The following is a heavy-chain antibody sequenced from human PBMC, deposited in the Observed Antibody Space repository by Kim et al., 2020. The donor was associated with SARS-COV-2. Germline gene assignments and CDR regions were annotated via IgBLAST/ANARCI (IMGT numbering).Heavy chain of an antibody. J-gene: IGHJ4*02. Sequence: GGSLRLSCAASGFTFSDYWMHWVRLAPGKGLVWVSHIRNDGTTTDYAESVKGRFTISRDNAKNTLYLQMNSLRAEDAAMYNCVRSGGYLDYWGQGTLV. CDR1: GFTFSDYW. D-gene: IGHD6-13*01. CDR3: VRSGGYLDY. V-gene: IGHV3-74*01. CDR2: IRNDGTTT.